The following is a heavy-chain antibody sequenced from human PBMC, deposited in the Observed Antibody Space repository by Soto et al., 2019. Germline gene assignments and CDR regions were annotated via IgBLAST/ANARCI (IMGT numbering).Heavy chain of an antibody. J-gene: IGHJ6*02. V-gene: IGHV1-69*12. Sequence: QVQLVQSGAEVKKPGSSVKVSCKASGGTFSSYAISWVRQAPGQGLEWMGGIIPIFGTANYAQKFQGRVTITADESTSTAYMELSSLRSEDTAVYYCARGGGIAVAAPWHYYGMDVWGQGTTVTVSS. CDR3: ARGGGIAVAAPWHYYGMDV. CDR1: GGTFSSYA. D-gene: IGHD6-19*01. CDR2: IIPIFGTA.